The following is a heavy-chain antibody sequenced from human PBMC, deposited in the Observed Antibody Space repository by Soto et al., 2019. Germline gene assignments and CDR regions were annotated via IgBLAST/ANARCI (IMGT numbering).Heavy chain of an antibody. Sequence: QVQLVQSGAEVKKPGSSVKVSCKASGGTFSSYTISWVRQAPGQGLEWMGRIIPILGIANYAQKFQGRVTITADKSTSTAYMELSSLRSEDTAVYYCAEDSSGYSNWFGPWGQGTLVTVSS. V-gene: IGHV1-69*02. J-gene: IGHJ5*02. CDR3: AEDSSGYSNWFGP. CDR1: GGTFSSYT. D-gene: IGHD3-22*01. CDR2: IIPILGIA.